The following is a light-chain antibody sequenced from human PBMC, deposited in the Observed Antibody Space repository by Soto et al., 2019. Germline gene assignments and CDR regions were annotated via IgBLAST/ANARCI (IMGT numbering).Light chain of an antibody. Sequence: QSVLTQPPSASGTPGQRVTISWSGSSSNIGSKYVYWYQQLPGTAPKLLMYRNNQRPPGVPDRFSGSKSGTSASLAISGLRSEDEADYYCAAWDAGVSGPAFGGGTKLTVL. J-gene: IGLJ2*01. CDR2: RNN. CDR3: AAWDAGVSGPA. V-gene: IGLV1-47*01. CDR1: SSNIGSKY.